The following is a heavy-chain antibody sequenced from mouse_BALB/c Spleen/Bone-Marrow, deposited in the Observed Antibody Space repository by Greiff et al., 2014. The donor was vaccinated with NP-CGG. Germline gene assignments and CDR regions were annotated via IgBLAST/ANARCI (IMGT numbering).Heavy chain of an antibody. CDR2: INPNNGGT. J-gene: IGHJ1*01. Sequence: EVQLQQSGPELVKPGASVKIPCKASGYTLTDYNLDWVKQSHGRSLEWIGDINPNNGGTIYNQKFTGKATLTVDKSSSTAYMELRRLTSEDTAVYYCATIYDGLSYWYCDVWGAGTTVTVSS. CDR1: GYTLTDYN. D-gene: IGHD2-3*01. CDR3: ATIYDGLSYWYCDV. V-gene: IGHV1-18*01.